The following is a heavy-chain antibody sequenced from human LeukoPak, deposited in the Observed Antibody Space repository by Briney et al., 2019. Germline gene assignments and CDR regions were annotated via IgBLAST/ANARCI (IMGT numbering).Heavy chain of an antibody. CDR1: GFTFSSYA. CDR3: ARATYYYDTSGYYSYYYGMVV. V-gene: IGHV3-30-3*01. CDR2: ISHDGTNN. J-gene: IGHJ6*02. D-gene: IGHD3-22*01. Sequence: GGSLRLSCGASGFTFSSYAMYWVRQAPGKGLEWVAAISHDGTNNYYADSVKGRFTISRDNSKNTLYLQMNSLSAEDTAVYYCARATYYYDTSGYYSYYYGMVVWGQGTTVTVSS.